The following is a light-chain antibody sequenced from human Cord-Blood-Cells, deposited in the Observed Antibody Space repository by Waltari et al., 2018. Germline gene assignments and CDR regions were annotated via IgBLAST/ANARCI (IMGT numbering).Light chain of an antibody. Sequence: QSALTPPRPVSGSPGQSVTISCTGTSSAVGGYNYVSWYQQHPGKAPKLMIYDVSKRPSGVPDRFSGSKSGNTASLTISGLQAEDEADYYCCSYAGSYVFGTGTKVTVL. CDR1: SSAVGGYNY. J-gene: IGLJ1*01. CDR2: DVS. CDR3: CSYAGSYV. V-gene: IGLV2-11*01.